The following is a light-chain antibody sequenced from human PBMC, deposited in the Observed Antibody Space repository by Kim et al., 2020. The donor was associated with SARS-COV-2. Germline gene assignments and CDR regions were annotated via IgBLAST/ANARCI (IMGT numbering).Light chain of an antibody. CDR3: QQSHSTPWLS. V-gene: IGKV1-39*01. J-gene: IGKJ4*01. Sequence: DIQMTQSPSSLAASVGDRVTLACRASQSSGTRLNWYQQRQGKAPKLLIYAASSLQSGVPSRFSGSGSGTDFTLTISSLQPEDVATFFWQQSHSTPWLSFGGGTKVDIK. CDR1: QSSGTR. CDR2: AAS.